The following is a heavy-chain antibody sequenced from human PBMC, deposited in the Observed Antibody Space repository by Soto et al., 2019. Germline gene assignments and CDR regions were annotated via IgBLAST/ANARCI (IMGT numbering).Heavy chain of an antibody. CDR3: ANVPIWCSSTSCYTEGFDY. D-gene: IGHD2-2*02. CDR1: GFTFSAYA. Sequence: EVQLLDSGGGLVQPGGSLRLSCTASGFTFSAYAMSWVPQPPGKGLEWVSVISAGGSTYYADSVKGRFTVSRANSKNTLYLQMNSLRAEDTAVYYCANVPIWCSSTSCYTEGFDYWGQGTLVTVSS. V-gene: IGHV3-23*01. CDR2: ISAGGST. J-gene: IGHJ4*02.